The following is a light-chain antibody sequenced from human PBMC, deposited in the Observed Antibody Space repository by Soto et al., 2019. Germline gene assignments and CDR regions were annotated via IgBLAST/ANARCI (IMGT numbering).Light chain of an antibody. V-gene: IGLV2-14*03. CDR1: SSDVGGYNY. CDR2: DVS. CDR3: SSFTSSNTVV. Sequence: QSALTQPASVSGSPGQSITISCTGNSSDVGGYNYVSWYQQHPGKAPKLMIYDVSSRPSGVSNRFSGSKSGNTASLTISGLQAEDEADFYCSSFTSSNTVVFGGGTKLTVL. J-gene: IGLJ2*01.